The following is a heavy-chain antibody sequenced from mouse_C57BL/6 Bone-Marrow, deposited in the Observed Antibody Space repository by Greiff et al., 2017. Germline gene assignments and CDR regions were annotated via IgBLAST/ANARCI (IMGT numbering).Heavy chain of an antibody. CDR2: ISDGGSYT. Sequence: EVMLVESGGGLVKPGGSLKLSCAASGFTFSSYAMSWVRQTPEKRLEWVATISDGGSYTYYPDNGKGRLPISSDNAKNNLYLQMSHLKSEETAMYYCARGGLYDYDVYYAMDYWGQGTSVTVSS. J-gene: IGHJ4*01. CDR3: ARGGLYDYDVYYAMDY. CDR1: GFTFSSYA. V-gene: IGHV5-4*03. D-gene: IGHD2-4*01.